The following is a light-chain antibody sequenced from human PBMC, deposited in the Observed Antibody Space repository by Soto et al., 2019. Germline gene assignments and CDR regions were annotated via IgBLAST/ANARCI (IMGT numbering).Light chain of an antibody. V-gene: IGLV2-14*01. CDR2: EVS. CDR3: SSYTSSSTYV. Sequence: QSALTQPASVSGSPGQSITISCTGTSSDVGTYNYVSWYQLHPGKAPKLMVYEVSNRPSGVSNRFSGPKSGNTASLTISGLQAEDEADYHCSSYTSSSTYVFGTGTKVTVL. J-gene: IGLJ1*01. CDR1: SSDVGTYNY.